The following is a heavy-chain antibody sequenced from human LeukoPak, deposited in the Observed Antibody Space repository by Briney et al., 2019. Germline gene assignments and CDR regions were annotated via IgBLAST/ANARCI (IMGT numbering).Heavy chain of an antibody. CDR1: GGTFSSYA. CDR2: IIPIFGTA. Sequence: ASVKVSCKASGGTFSSYAISWVRQAPGQGLEWMGGIIPIFGTANYAQKFHGRVTIPADESTRTAYMELSSLRSADTAVYYCARERRLPTVTTPYYFDYWGQGTLVTLSS. V-gene: IGHV1-69*13. J-gene: IGHJ4*02. CDR3: ARERRLPTVTTPYYFDY. D-gene: IGHD4-17*01.